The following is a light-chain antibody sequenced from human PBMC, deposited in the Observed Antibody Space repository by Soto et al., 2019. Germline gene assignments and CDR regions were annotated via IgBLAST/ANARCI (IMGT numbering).Light chain of an antibody. CDR2: EVS. V-gene: IGLV2-14*01. CDR3: GSYAGSDSFV. Sequence: QYVLTQPASVSGSPGQSITLSCTGTSSDVGGYNYVSWYQQHPGKAPKLMIYEVSNRPSGVSNRFSGSKSGNTASLTISGLQAEDEADYYCGSYAGSDSFVFGTGTNVTVL. J-gene: IGLJ1*01. CDR1: SSDVGGYNY.